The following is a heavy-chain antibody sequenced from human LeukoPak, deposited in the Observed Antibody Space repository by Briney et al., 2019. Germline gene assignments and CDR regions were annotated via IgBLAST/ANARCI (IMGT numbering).Heavy chain of an antibody. CDR1: GGSISSSSYY. J-gene: IGHJ2*01. V-gene: IGHV4-39*02. D-gene: IGHD2-2*01. CDR3: ARDGPIVVVPAAYPYWYFDL. CDR2: IYYSGST. Sequence: PSETLSLTCTVSGGSISSSSYYWGWIRQPPGKGLEWIGSIYYSGSTYYNPSLKSRVTISVDTSKNQFSLKLSSVTAADTAVYYCARDGPIVVVPAAYPYWYFDLWGRGTLVTVSS.